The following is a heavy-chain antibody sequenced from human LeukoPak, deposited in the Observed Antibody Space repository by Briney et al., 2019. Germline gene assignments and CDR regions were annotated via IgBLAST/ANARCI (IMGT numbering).Heavy chain of an antibody. CDR1: GGSFSGYY. CDR2: INHSGST. V-gene: IGHV4-34*01. Sequence: SETLSLTCAFYGGSFSGYYWSWIRQPPGKGLEWIGEINHSGSTNYNPSLKSRVTISVDTSKNQFSLKLSSVTAADTAVYYCASADFWSGTEAFDIWGQGTMVTVSS. CDR3: ASADFWSGTEAFDI. J-gene: IGHJ3*02. D-gene: IGHD3-3*01.